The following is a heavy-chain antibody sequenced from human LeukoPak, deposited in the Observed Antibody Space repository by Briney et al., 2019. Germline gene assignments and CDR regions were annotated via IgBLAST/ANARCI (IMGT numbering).Heavy chain of an antibody. CDR1: GFTFSSYS. D-gene: IGHD6-19*01. CDR3: ARDEKAGFY. CDR2: ISSCSSYL. Sequence: GGSLRLSCAASGFTFSSYSMNWVRPAPGKGVEGVSSISSCSSYLYYADSVKGRFTISRDNAKKSLYLQMNSLRAEDTAVYYCARDEKAGFYWGQGPLVTVPS. J-gene: IGHJ4*02. V-gene: IGHV3-21*01.